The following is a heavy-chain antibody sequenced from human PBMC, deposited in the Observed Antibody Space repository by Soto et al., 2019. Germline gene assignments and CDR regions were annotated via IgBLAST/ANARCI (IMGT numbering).Heavy chain of an antibody. V-gene: IGHV3-48*02. CDR2: FTSSSSTI. J-gene: IGHJ6*02. Sequence: EVQLVESGGGLVQPGGSLRLSCAASGFTFSSYSMNWVRQAPGKGLEWVSYFTSSSSTIYYADSVKGRFTISRDNAKNSLYLQMNSLRDEDTAVYYCARERKEVAYYYYGMDVWGQGTTVTVSS. CDR3: ARERKEVAYYYYGMDV. CDR1: GFTFSSYS.